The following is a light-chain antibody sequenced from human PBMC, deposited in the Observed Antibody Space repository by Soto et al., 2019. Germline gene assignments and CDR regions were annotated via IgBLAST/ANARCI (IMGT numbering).Light chain of an antibody. V-gene: IGLV2-14*01. J-gene: IGLJ1*01. Sequence: QSVLTHPASDSGSPGQSITISCTGTSSDVGSYNFVSWYQQLPSKAPKLMIYEVSNRPSGVSNRFSGSKSGNTASLTISGLQAEDEADYYCSSYTTSSNYVFGSGTKVTAL. CDR2: EVS. CDR1: SSDVGSYNF. CDR3: SSYTTSSNYV.